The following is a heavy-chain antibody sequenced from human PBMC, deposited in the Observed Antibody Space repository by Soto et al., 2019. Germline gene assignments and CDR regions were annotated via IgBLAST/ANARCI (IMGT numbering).Heavy chain of an antibody. CDR1: GFTFSSYS. Sequence: EVQLVESGGGLVQPGGSLRLSCAASGFTFSSYSMNWVRQAPGKGLEWVSYISSSSSTIYYADSVKGRFTISRDNAKNSRYLQMNSLRDEDTAVYYCAGDSGRGAVAGTFLCWGQGTLVTVSS. V-gene: IGHV3-48*02. CDR3: AGDSGRGAVAGTFLC. CDR2: ISSSSSTI. D-gene: IGHD6-19*01. J-gene: IGHJ4*02.